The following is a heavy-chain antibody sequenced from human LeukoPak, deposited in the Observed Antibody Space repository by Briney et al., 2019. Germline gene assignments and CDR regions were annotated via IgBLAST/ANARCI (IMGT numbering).Heavy chain of an antibody. V-gene: IGHV1-69*13. Sequence: SVKVSCKASGYTFTGYYMHWVRQAPGQGLEWMGGIIPIFGTANYAQKLQGRVTITADESTSTAYMELSSLRSEGTAVYYCARGRSGSYYEYWFDPWGQGTLVTVSS. CDR1: GYTFTGYY. D-gene: IGHD1-26*01. CDR3: ARGRSGSYYEYWFDP. CDR2: IIPIFGTA. J-gene: IGHJ5*02.